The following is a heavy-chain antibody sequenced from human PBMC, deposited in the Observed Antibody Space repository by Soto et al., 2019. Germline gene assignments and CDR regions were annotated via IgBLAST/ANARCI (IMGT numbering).Heavy chain of an antibody. CDR2: INSDGSST. D-gene: IGHD6-19*01. V-gene: IGHV3-74*01. J-gene: IGHJ4*02. Sequence: EVQLVESGGGLVQPGGSLRVSCAPSGFTFGSYWIPWVRQAPGKGLGWVSRINSDGSSTSYADSGKGRFTISRDNAKNTLYLQMNSLRAEDTAIYYCARRGAVAGLHYWGQGTLVTVSS. CDR3: ARRGAVAGLHY. CDR1: GFTFGSYW.